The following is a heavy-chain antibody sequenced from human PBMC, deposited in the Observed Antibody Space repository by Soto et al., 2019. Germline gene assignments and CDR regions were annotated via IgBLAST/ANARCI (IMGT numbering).Heavy chain of an antibody. V-gene: IGHV3-48*02. D-gene: IGHD3-22*01. CDR2: ISSSSSTI. CDR1: GFTFSSYS. Sequence: EVQLVESGGGLVQPGGSLRLSCAASGFTFSSYSMNWVRQAPGKGLEWVSYISSSSSTIYYADSVKGRFTISRDNAKNSLYLQMNSLRDEDTAVYYCAGGRYYYDSSGYWGYWGQGTLVTVSS. CDR3: AGGRYYYDSSGYWGY. J-gene: IGHJ4*02.